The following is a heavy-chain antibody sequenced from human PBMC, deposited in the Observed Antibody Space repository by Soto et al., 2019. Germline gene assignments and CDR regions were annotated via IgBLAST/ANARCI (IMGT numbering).Heavy chain of an antibody. CDR3: ARGKEDYDILTGYYTWGNWFDP. CDR2: ISAYNGNT. J-gene: IGHJ5*02. CDR1: GYTFTSYG. V-gene: IGHV1-18*01. D-gene: IGHD3-9*01. Sequence: ASVKVSCKASGYTFTSYGISWVRQAPGQGLEWMGWISAYNGNTNYAQKLQGRVTMTTDTSTSTAYMELRSLRSDDTAVYYCARGKEDYDILTGYYTWGNWFDPWGQGTLVTVSS.